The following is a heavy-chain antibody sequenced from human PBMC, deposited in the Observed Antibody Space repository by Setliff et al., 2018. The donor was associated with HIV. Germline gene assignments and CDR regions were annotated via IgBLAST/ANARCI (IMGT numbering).Heavy chain of an antibody. CDR1: GYIFIRYY. J-gene: IGHJ6*02. CDR2: INPHTGVT. D-gene: IGHD3-3*01. Sequence: GASVKVSCKTSGYIFIRYYIFWVRQAPGQGLEWMGNINPHTGVTKYAEKFQGRVTMTRDTSINTIYMELSRLRSDDTAVCYCARDLRDGFEEWFSTLDDGMDVWGQGTTGTVS. CDR3: ARDLRDGFEEWFSTLDDGMDV. V-gene: IGHV1-2*02.